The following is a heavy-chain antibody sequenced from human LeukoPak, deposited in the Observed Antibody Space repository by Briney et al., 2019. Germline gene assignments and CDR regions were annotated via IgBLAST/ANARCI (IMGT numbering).Heavy chain of an antibody. CDR3: AKDLSGYGSSWSYFDY. CDR1: GFTFSSYA. J-gene: IGHJ4*02. Sequence: GGSLRLSCAASGFTFSSYAMSWVCQAPGKGLEWVSAISGSGGSTYYADSVKGRFTISRDNSKNTLYLQVNRLRAEDTAVYYCAKDLSGYGSSWSYFDYWGQGTLVTVSS. D-gene: IGHD6-13*01. V-gene: IGHV3-23*01. CDR2: ISGSGGST.